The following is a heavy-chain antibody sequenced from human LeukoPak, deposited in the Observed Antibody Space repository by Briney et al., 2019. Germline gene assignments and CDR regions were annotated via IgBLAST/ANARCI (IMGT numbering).Heavy chain of an antibody. CDR2: INHSGST. J-gene: IGHJ4*02. D-gene: IGHD3-22*01. V-gene: IGHV4-34*01. Sequence: SETLSLTCAVYGGSFSGYYRSWIRQPPGKGLEWIGEINHSGSTNYNPSLKSRVTISVDTSKNQFSLKLSSVTAADTAVYYCARFNYYDSSGYAYWGQGTLVTVSS. CDR3: ARFNYYDSSGYAY. CDR1: GGSFSGYY.